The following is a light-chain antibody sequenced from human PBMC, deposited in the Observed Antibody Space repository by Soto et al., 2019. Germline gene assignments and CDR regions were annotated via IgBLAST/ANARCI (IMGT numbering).Light chain of an antibody. Sequence: QSALTQPASVSGSPGQSITISCTGTSNDIGAYNYVSWYQQYPGKVPTLIIYVVTFRPSGVSNRFSGSKSGNTASLTISGLQTEDEADYYCGSYASATLIFGGGTKLTVL. V-gene: IGLV2-14*03. CDR3: GSYASATLI. J-gene: IGLJ2*01. CDR1: SNDIGAYNY. CDR2: VVT.